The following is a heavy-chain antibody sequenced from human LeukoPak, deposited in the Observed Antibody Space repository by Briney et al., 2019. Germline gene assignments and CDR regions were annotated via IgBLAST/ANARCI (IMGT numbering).Heavy chain of an antibody. CDR3: ARDGSIAVASFDY. J-gene: IGHJ4*02. D-gene: IGHD6-19*01. CDR1: GVTLSSYA. Sequence: GGSLRLSCAASGVTLSSYAMSWIRQAPGKGLEWVSYISSSGSTIYYADSVKGRFTISRDNAKNSLYLQMNSLRAEDTAVYYCARDGSIAVASFDYWGQGTLVTVSS. V-gene: IGHV3-11*01. CDR2: ISSSGSTI.